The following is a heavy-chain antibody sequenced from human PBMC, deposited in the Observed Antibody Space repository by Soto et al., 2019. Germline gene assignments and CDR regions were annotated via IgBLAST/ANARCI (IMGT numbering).Heavy chain of an antibody. J-gene: IGHJ4*02. CDR2: ISGSGGST. Sequence: GGSLRLSCAASGFTFSSYAMNWVRQAPGKGLEWVSGISGSGGSTYYADSVKGRFTISRDNSKNTLYLQLNSLRAEDTAVHYCAKELSAYYDYIWGSYGSNFDYWGQGALVTVSS. D-gene: IGHD3-16*01. CDR1: GFTFSSYA. V-gene: IGHV3-23*01. CDR3: AKELSAYYDYIWGSYGSNFDY.